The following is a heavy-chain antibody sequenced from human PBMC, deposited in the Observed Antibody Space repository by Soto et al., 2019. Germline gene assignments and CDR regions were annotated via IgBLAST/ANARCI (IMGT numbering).Heavy chain of an antibody. CDR1: GGSFSGYY. V-gene: IGHV4-34*01. CDR2: INHSGST. Sequence: SETLSLTCAVYGGSFSGYYWSWIRQPPGKGLEWIGEINHSGSTNYNPSLKSRVTISVDTSKNQFSLKLSSVTAADTAVYYCARAFYRRAVASYYYYYYMDVWGKGTTVTXSS. CDR3: ARAFYRRAVASYYYYYYMDV. J-gene: IGHJ6*03. D-gene: IGHD6-19*01.